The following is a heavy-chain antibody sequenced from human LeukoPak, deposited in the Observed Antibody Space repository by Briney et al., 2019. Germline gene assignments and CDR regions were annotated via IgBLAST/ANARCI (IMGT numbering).Heavy chain of an antibody. CDR1: GFTFSSYA. J-gene: IGHJ4*02. Sequence: AGGSLRLSCAASGFTFSSYAMSWVRQAPGKGLEWVSAISGSGGSTYYADSVKGRFTISRDNSKNTLYLQMNSLRAEDTAVYYCAKDPFRYYYGSGSYYRADWGQGTLVTVSS. CDR3: AKDPFRYYYGSGSYYRAD. D-gene: IGHD3-10*01. CDR2: ISGSGGST. V-gene: IGHV3-23*01.